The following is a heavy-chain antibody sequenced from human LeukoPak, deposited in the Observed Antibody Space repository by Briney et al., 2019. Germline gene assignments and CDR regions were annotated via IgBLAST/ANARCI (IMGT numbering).Heavy chain of an antibody. D-gene: IGHD3-10*01. CDR1: GGTFSSYA. CDR3: ARAAYYYGSGSYYHDY. CDR2: IIPIFGTA. J-gene: IGHJ4*02. V-gene: IGHV1-69*05. Sequence: GASVKVSCKASGGTFSSYAISWVRQAPGQGLEWMGGIIPIFGTANYAQKFQGRVTITTDESTSTAYMELSSLRSEDTAVYYCARAAYYYGSGSYYHDYWGQGTLVTVSS.